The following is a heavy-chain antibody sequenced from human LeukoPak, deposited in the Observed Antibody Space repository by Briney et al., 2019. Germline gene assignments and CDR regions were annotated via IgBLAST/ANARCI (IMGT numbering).Heavy chain of an antibody. J-gene: IGHJ4*02. D-gene: IGHD5-12*01. CDR3: ARDCGYDSQRTNYFDY. CDR2: INANSGGT. CDR1: GYTFTAYY. V-gene: IGHV1-2*02. Sequence: GAXVTVSCKASGYTFTAYYIHWVRQAPGXGLEWMGWINANSGGTDCAQKFQGRVTTTRDTSTSTAYMELSRLRSDDTALYYCARDCGYDSQRTNYFDYWGQGTLVTVSS.